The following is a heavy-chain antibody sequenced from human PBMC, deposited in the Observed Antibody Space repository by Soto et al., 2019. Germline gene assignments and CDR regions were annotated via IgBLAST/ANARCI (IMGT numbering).Heavy chain of an antibody. V-gene: IGHV1-69*01. CDR3: ARSQGSSTSLEIYYYYYYGMDV. Sequence: QVQLVQSGAEVQKPGSSVKVSCKASGGTFSSYAISWVRQAPGQGLEWMGGIIPISGTANYAQKFQGRVTITADESTSTADKALSSLRSEDTAVYYCARSQGSSTSLEIYYYYYYGMDVWGQGTTVTVSS. D-gene: IGHD2-2*01. CDR1: GGTFSSYA. CDR2: IIPISGTA. J-gene: IGHJ6*02.